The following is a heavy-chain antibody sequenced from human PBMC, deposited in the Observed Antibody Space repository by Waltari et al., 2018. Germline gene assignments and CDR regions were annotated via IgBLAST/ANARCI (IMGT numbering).Heavy chain of an antibody. J-gene: IGHJ4*02. CDR1: GFTFSSYA. D-gene: IGHD2-15*01. CDR2: ISGSGGST. CDR3: APSSAATHSFDY. V-gene: IGHV3-23*04. Sequence: EVQLVESGGGLVQPGGSLRLSCAASGFTFSSYAMSWVRQAPGKGLEGVSAISGSGGSTYYADSVKGRFTISRDNSKNTLYLQMNSLRAEDTAVYYCAPSSAATHSFDYWGQGTLVTVSS.